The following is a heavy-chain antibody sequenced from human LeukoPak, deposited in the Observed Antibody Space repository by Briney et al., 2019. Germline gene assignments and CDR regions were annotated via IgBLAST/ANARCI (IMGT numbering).Heavy chain of an antibody. CDR2: IDPSDSET. V-gene: IGHV5-51*01. CDR1: GYSFTSYW. J-gene: IGHJ4*02. Sequence: GESLKISCKASGYSFTSYWIGLVRHMPGKGLEWMGIIDPSDSETRYTPSFQGQVTISVDKSLTTAYLQWNSLKASDTAMYYCARQTAMGRSGDYWGQGTLVTVSS. D-gene: IGHD7-27*01. CDR3: ARQTAMGRSGDY.